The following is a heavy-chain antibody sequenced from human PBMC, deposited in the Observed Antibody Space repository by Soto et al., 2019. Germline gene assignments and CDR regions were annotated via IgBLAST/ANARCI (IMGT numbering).Heavy chain of an antibody. CDR3: ARGHYGLDV. J-gene: IGHJ6*02. Sequence: PGGSLRLSCVASGFSLSSHQMSWIRQASGKGLEWVSYIDTISKIMWHADSVKGRFTISRDNGKNSLYLEMNSLRVEDTAVYFCARGHYGLDVWGRGTTVTVSS. CDR2: IDTISKIM. CDR1: GFSLSSHQ. V-gene: IGHV3-11*01.